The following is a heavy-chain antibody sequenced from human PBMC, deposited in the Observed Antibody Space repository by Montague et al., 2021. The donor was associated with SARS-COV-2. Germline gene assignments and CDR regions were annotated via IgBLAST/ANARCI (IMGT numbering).Heavy chain of an antibody. V-gene: IGHV3-21*01. D-gene: IGHD3-10*01. CDR1: GFPFSSYS. CDR2: ISSSSSYI. Sequence: SLRLSCAASGFPFSSYSMNWLRQAPGKGLEWVSSISSSSSYIYYADSVKGRFTISRDNAKNSLYLQMNSLRAEDTAVYYCARGIRITMVRGVTIDYWGQGTLVTISS. CDR3: ARGIRITMVRGVTIDY. J-gene: IGHJ4*02.